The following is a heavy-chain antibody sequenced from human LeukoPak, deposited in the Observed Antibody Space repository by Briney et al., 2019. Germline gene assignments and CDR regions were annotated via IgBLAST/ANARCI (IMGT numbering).Heavy chain of an antibody. Sequence: GESLKISCKASGYRFTTYWIGWVRQMPGKGLEWMGIIYPGDSDTRYSPSFQGQVTLSADRSISTAYLQWSSLKASDTAMYYCARHGLGSSYSGERKSFDYWGQGTLVTVSS. CDR1: GYRFTTYW. D-gene: IGHD1-26*01. J-gene: IGHJ4*02. V-gene: IGHV5-51*01. CDR3: ARHGLGSSYSGERKSFDY. CDR2: IYPGDSDT.